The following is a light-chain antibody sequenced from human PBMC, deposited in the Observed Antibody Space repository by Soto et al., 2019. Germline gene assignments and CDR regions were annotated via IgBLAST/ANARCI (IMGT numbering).Light chain of an antibody. CDR3: SSYTSSSTYV. V-gene: IGLV2-14*01. CDR1: SSDVGGYHY. J-gene: IGLJ1*01. Sequence: QSALTQPASVPGSPGQSITISCTGTSSDVGGYHYVSWYQQYPGKAPKVMIYDVSNRPSGVSNRFSGSKSGTTASLTISGLQAEDEADYYCSSYTSSSTYVFGSGTKVTVL. CDR2: DVS.